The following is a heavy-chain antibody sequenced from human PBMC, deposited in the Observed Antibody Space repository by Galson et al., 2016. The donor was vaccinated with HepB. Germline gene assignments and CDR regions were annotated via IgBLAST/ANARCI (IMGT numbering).Heavy chain of an antibody. CDR1: GGSISRNNW. Sequence: ETLSLTCAVSGGSISRNNWWSWVRQPPGKGLEWIGEIYQSGGTNYSPSLKSRLSMSIDKSKNQFSLKLSSVTAADTAVYYCATGGADPGGARERRFAYWGQGTLVSVSS. V-gene: IGHV4-4*02. D-gene: IGHD2-21*01. J-gene: IGHJ4*02. CDR2: IYQSGGT. CDR3: ATGGADPGGARERRFAY.